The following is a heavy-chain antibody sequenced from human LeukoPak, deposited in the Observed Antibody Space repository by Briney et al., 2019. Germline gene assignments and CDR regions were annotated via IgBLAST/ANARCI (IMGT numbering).Heavy chain of an antibody. CDR2: IIPICGRA. Sequence: SVKVSCKASGGTFSRYAISWVRQAPGQGLEWMGGIIPICGRANYAQKFQGRVTITADESTSTAYMELSRLRSEDTAVYYCASSIRIFGVVSGSGAFDIWGQGTMVTVSS. V-gene: IGHV1-69*13. CDR1: GGTFSRYA. J-gene: IGHJ3*02. CDR3: ASSIRIFGVVSGSGAFDI. D-gene: IGHD3-3*01.